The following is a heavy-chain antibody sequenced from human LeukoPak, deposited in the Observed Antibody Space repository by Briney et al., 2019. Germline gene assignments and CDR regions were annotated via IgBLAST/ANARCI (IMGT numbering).Heavy chain of an antibody. J-gene: IGHJ6*03. CDR2: INPNSGGT. Sequence: ASVKVSCKASGYTFTGYYMHWVRQAPGQGLEWMGWINPNSGGTNYAQKFQGRVTMTRDTSISTAYMELSRLRSDDTAVYYCARDPDYGSGSSWFREYYYYYMDVWGKGTTVTVSS. CDR3: ARDPDYGSGSSWFREYYYYYMDV. D-gene: IGHD3-10*01. V-gene: IGHV1-2*02. CDR1: GYTFTGYY.